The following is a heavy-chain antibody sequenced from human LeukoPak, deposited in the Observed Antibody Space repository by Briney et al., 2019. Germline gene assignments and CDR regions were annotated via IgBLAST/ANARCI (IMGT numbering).Heavy chain of an antibody. Sequence: GGSLRLSCAVSGFIVSGNYMSWVRQAPGKGLEWVSVIYSGGSTYYADSVKGRFTISRDNSKNTLYLQTNSLRAEDTAVYYCASTHLGYCSSVSCQNDYWGQGTLVTVSS. J-gene: IGHJ4*02. CDR2: IYSGGST. V-gene: IGHV3-53*01. CDR1: GFIVSGNY. D-gene: IGHD2-15*01. CDR3: ASTHLGYCSSVSCQNDY.